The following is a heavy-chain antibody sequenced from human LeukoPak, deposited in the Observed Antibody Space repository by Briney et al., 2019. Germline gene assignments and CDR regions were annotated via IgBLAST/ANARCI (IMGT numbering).Heavy chain of an antibody. Sequence: GGSLRLSCAASGFTFSSYWMSWVRQAPGKGLEWVANIKQDGGEKYYVDSVKGRFTISRDDAKNSLYLQMNSLRAEDTAVYYCARRSITMIVVVTTSYDYWGQGALVTVSS. CDR1: GFTFSSYW. CDR2: IKQDGGEK. CDR3: ARRSITMIVVVTTSYDY. D-gene: IGHD3-22*01. V-gene: IGHV3-7*01. J-gene: IGHJ4*02.